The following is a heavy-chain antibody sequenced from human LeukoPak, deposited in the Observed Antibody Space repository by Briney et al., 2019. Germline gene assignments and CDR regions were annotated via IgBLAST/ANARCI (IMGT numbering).Heavy chain of an antibody. Sequence: GGSLRLSCAAAGFTFSSYAMSWVRQAPGKGLEWVSSISGSGGSTYYADSVKGRFTISRDNSKNTLYLQMNSLRAEDTAVYYCAKDVYYDILTGYSDLDYWGQGTLVTVSS. CDR3: AKDVYYDILTGYSDLDY. CDR1: GFTFSSYA. CDR2: ISGSGGST. V-gene: IGHV3-23*01. D-gene: IGHD3-9*01. J-gene: IGHJ4*02.